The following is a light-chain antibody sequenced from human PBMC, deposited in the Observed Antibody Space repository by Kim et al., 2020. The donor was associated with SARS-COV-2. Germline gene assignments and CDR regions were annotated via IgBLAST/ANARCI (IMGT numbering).Light chain of an antibody. CDR2: INSDGSH. J-gene: IGLJ2*01. CDR1: SGHSSDA. Sequence: VKLTCTLSSGHSSDAIAWHQQQPEKGPRYLMKINSDGSHSKGDGIPDRFSGFSSGAERYLTISSLQSEDEADYYCQTWGTGIHVVFGGGTQLTVL. V-gene: IGLV4-69*01. CDR3: QTWGTGIHVV.